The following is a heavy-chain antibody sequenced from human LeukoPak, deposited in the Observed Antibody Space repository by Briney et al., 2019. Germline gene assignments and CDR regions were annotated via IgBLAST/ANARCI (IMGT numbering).Heavy chain of an antibody. Sequence: SETPSLTCTVSGGSISSSGSYWAWIRQPPGKGLEWIANVYYNGNTYYNSSLKSRVTISVDTSKKQFFLNLRSVTAADTAVYYCARLLSPGWFDPWGQGTLVTVSS. D-gene: IGHD3-10*01. CDR2: VYYNGNT. J-gene: IGHJ5*02. CDR1: GGSISSSGSY. CDR3: ARLLSPGWFDP. V-gene: IGHV4-39*01.